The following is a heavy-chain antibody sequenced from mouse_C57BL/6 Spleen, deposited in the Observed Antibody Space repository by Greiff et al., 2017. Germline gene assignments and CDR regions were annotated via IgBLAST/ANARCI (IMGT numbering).Heavy chain of an antibody. CDR3: AREEKGYGNYFAWFAY. V-gene: IGHV1-69*01. CDR1: GYTFTSYW. Sequence: QVQLQQPGAELVMPGASVKLSCKASGYTFTSYWMPWVKQRPGQGLEWIGELDPSDSYTNYNQKFKGKSTLTVDKSSSTAYMQLSSLTSEDSAVYYCAREEKGYGNYFAWFAYWGQGTLVTVSA. J-gene: IGHJ3*01. CDR2: LDPSDSYT. D-gene: IGHD2-10*02.